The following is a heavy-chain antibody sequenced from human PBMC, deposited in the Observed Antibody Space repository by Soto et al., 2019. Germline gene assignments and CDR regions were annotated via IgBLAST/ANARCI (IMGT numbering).Heavy chain of an antibody. CDR1: GGSISSSSYY. J-gene: IGHJ4*02. CDR2: IYYSGST. D-gene: IGHD3-16*02. V-gene: IGHV4-39*01. CDR3: ARQGADYIWGSYRDY. Sequence: SETLSLTCTVSGGSISSSSYYWGWIRQPPGKGLEWIGSIYYSGSTYYNPSLKSRVTISVDTSKNQFSLKLSSVTAADTAVYYCARQGADYIWGSYRDYWGQGTLVTVSS.